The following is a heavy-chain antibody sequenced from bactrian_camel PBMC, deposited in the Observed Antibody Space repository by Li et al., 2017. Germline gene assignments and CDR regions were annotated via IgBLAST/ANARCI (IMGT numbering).Heavy chain of an antibody. CDR3: AAEAGPCYGEFVGGDFAH. Sequence: HVQLVESGGGSVQSGGSLRLSCAASGPTYSRYCMGWSRQVIGKEREEIAAIDSDGSTTYVDFVQDRFTISLDNAKNTMYLQMNDLTPDDTGTYYCAAEAGPCYGEFVGGDFAHWGQGTQVTVS. CDR2: IDSDGST. D-gene: IGHD3*01. J-gene: IGHJ4*01. CDR1: GPTYSRYC. V-gene: IGHV3S53*01.